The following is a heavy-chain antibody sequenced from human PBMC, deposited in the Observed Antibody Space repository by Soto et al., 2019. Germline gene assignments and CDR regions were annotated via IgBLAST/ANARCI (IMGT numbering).Heavy chain of an antibody. CDR2: IYPGDSDT. J-gene: IGHJ3*02. CDR1: GYSFTSYW. Sequence: PGESLKISCKGSGYSFTSYWIGWVRQMPGKGLEWMGIIYPGDSDTRYSPSLQGQVTISADKSISTAYLQWSSLKASDTAVYYCARHHCSSTSCYSDIWGQGTMVTVSS. D-gene: IGHD2-2*01. V-gene: IGHV5-51*01. CDR3: ARHHCSSTSCYSDI.